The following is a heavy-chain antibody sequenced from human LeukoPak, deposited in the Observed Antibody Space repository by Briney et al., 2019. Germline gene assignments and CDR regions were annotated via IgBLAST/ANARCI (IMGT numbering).Heavy chain of an antibody. J-gene: IGHJ5*01. D-gene: IGHD5/OR15-5a*01. CDR1: DYSITSGDY. CDR2: IYNSVST. V-gene: IGHV4-38-2*01. Sequence: PSETLSLTCVVSDYSITSGDYWAWIRQPPGKGLEWIGSIYNSVSTSYNPSLKSRVPMSVDPSKNQFSLNLRSVTAADTAVYFCARNMSTEGWFDSWGRGTLVTVSS. CDR3: ARNMSTEGWFDS.